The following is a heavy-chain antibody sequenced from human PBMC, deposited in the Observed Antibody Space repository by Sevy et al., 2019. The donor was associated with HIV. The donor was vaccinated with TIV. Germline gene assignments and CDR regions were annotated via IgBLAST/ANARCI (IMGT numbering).Heavy chain of an antibody. J-gene: IGHJ5*02. CDR3: AKERDNSVNWFDP. CDR1: GFTFSSYG. V-gene: IGHV3-30*18. Sequence: GGSLRLSCAASGFTFSSYGMHWVRQAPGKGLEWVAVISYDGSNKYYADSVKGRFTISRDNSKNTLYLQMNSLRAEDTAGYYCAKERDNSVNWFDPWGQGTLVTVSS. CDR2: ISYDGSNK.